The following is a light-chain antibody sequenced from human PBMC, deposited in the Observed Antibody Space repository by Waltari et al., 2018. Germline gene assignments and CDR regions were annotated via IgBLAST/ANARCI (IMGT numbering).Light chain of an antibody. CDR1: ESVSSY. V-gene: IGKV3-11*01. CDR2: YAS. J-gene: IGKJ5*01. Sequence: EIELTQSPATLSLSPGERATLSCRANESVSSYLAWYQQKPGQAPRLLIYYASNRAAGIPARFSGSGYGTDFTLTISSLEPEDFAIYYCQQRTNWVTTFGQGTRLDIK. CDR3: QQRTNWVTT.